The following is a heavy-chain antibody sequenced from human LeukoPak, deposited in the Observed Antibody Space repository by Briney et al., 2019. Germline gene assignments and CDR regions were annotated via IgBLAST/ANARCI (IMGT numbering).Heavy chain of an antibody. D-gene: IGHD3-22*01. V-gene: IGHV4-4*09. CDR2: IYTSGSS. CDR3: ARGGGYYSPFVT. CDR1: GGSINNYY. Sequence: SETLSLACTVSGGSINNYYWNWLRQPPGKVLEWIGYIYTSGSSIHNPSLKSRVTISMATSKNQFSLKLSSVTAADTAVYYCARGGGYYSPFVTWGQGTLVTVSS. J-gene: IGHJ5*02.